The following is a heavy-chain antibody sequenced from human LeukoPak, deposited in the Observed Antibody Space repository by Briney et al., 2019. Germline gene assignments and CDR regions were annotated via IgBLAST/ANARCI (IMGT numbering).Heavy chain of an antibody. CDR1: GFTFSSYW. CDR2: IKQDGSEK. CDR3: ASHPPMPIAARAG. V-gene: IGHV3-7*01. D-gene: IGHD6-6*01. Sequence: PGGSLRLSCAASGFTFSSYWMSWVRQAPGKGLEWVANIKQDGSEKYYVDSVKGRFTISRDNAKNSLYLQMNSLRAEDTAVYYCASHPPMPIAARAGWGQGTLVTVSS. J-gene: IGHJ4*02.